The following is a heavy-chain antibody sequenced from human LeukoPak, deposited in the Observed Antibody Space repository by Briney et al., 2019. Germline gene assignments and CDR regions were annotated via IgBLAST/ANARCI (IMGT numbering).Heavy chain of an antibody. D-gene: IGHD1-26*01. CDR3: ARETYSGSYHYYFDY. J-gene: IGHJ4*02. CDR1: EFTFSNYG. Sequence: GGSLRLSCAASEFTFSNYGMSWVRQAPGKGLEWVSYISSSSSTIYYADSVKGRFTISRDNAKNSLYLQMNSLRDEDTAVYYCARETYSGSYHYYFDYWGQGTLVTVSS. CDR2: ISSSSSTI. V-gene: IGHV3-48*02.